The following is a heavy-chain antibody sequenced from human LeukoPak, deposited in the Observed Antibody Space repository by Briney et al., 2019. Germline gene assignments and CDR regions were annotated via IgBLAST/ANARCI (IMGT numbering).Heavy chain of an antibody. CDR2: ISGSGGST. D-gene: IGHD6-6*01. CDR3: AKDFRTIAARLGVDY. J-gene: IGHJ4*02. V-gene: IGHV3-23*01. CDR1: GFTFSSYA. Sequence: GAPLRLSCAASGFTFSSYAMNWVRQAPGKGLEWVSSISGSGGSTYYAGSVKGRFTISRDNSKNTLYLQMNSLRAEDTAVYYCAKDFRTIAARLGVDYWGQGTLVTVSS.